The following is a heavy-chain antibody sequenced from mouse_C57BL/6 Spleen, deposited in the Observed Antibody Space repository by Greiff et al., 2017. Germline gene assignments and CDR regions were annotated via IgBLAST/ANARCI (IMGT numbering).Heavy chain of an antibody. Sequence: VQLKQPGAELVMPGASVKLSCKASGYTFTSYWMHWVKQRPGQGLEWIGDIDPSDSYTTYNQKFKGKSTLTVDKSSSTAYMQLSSLTSDDSAVYYCARRDYGSSYGGYAMDYWGQGTSVTVSS. J-gene: IGHJ4*01. CDR2: IDPSDSYT. CDR1: GYTFTSYW. V-gene: IGHV1-69*01. D-gene: IGHD1-1*01. CDR3: ARRDYGSSYGGYAMDY.